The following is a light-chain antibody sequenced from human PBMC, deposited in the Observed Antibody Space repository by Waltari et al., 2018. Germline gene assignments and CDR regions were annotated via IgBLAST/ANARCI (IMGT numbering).Light chain of an antibody. Sequence: QSALTQPPSASVSLGQSVTIPCTGISSDVGGYVYVSLYQQPPGKAPKVIIYEVNKRPSGVPGRFSGSRSGNTASLTVSGLQAEDEADYYCSSYAGSNRVFGGGTRLTVL. J-gene: IGLJ3*02. CDR3: SSYAGSNRV. CDR2: EVN. V-gene: IGLV2-8*01. CDR1: SSDVGGYVY.